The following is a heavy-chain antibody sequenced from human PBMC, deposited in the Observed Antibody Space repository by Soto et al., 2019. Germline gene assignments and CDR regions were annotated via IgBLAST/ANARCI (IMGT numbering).Heavy chain of an antibody. Sequence: GGSLRLSCAASGFTFSSYSMNWVRQAPGKGLEWVSSISSSSSYIYYADSVKGRFTISRDNAKNSLYLQMNSLRAEDTAVYYCARAWGRGDAAAGFDPWGQGTLVTVSS. CDR3: ARAWGRGDAAAGFDP. V-gene: IGHV3-21*01. D-gene: IGHD6-13*01. CDR1: GFTFSSYS. J-gene: IGHJ5*02. CDR2: ISSSSSYI.